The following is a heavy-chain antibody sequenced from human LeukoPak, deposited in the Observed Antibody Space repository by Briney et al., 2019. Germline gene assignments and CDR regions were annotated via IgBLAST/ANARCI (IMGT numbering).Heavy chain of an antibody. CDR1: GGTFSSYA. D-gene: IGHD3-10*01. Sequence: GASVKVSCKASGGTFSSYAISWVRQAPGQGLEWMGGIIPIFGTANYAQKLQGRVTMTTDTTTTTAYVELRSLRSDDTAVYYCARDRPGELLTGDYFDYWGQGTLVTVSS. J-gene: IGHJ4*02. CDR3: ARDRPGELLTGDYFDY. CDR2: IIPIFGTA. V-gene: IGHV1-69*05.